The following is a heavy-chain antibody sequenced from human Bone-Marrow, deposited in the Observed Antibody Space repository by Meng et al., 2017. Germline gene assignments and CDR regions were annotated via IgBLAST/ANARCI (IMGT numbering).Heavy chain of an antibody. J-gene: IGHJ4*02. V-gene: IGHV3-23*01. D-gene: IGHD5-18*01. CDR2: ISTNGGST. CDR1: RFIFSSYA. Sequence: GESLKISCAASRFIFSSYAMSWVRQAPGRGLEWVSGISTNGGSTYYADSVKGRFTISRDNSKNTLSLQMNSLRAEDTAVYYCARDGGYSYGGFDYWGQGTLVTVSS. CDR3: ARDGGYSYGGFDY.